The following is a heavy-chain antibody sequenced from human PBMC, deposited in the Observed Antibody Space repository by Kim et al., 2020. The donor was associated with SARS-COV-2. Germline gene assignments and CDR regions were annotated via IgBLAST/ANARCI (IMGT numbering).Heavy chain of an antibody. J-gene: IGHJ5*02. V-gene: IGHV4-39*01. CDR1: GGSISSSSYY. CDR2: IYYSGST. D-gene: IGHD3-3*01. Sequence: SETLSLTCTVSGGSISSSSYYWGWIRQPPGKGLEWIGSIYYSGSTYYNPSLKSRVTISVDTSKNQFSLKLSSVTAADTAVYYCARRASKNYDFWSGYSRNWFDPWGQGTLVTVSS. CDR3: ARRASKNYDFWSGYSRNWFDP.